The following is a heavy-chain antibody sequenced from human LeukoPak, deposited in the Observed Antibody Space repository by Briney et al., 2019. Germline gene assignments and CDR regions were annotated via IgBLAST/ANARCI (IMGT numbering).Heavy chain of an antibody. Sequence: ASVKVSCKASGYTFTSYGISWVRQAPGQGLEWMGWISAYNGNTNYAQKLQGRVMMTTDTSTSTASMELRSLRSDDTAVYYCARNRDIAVAGIDYWGQGTLVTVSS. CDR3: ARNRDIAVAGIDY. CDR2: ISAYNGNT. D-gene: IGHD6-19*01. CDR1: GYTFTSYG. J-gene: IGHJ4*02. V-gene: IGHV1-18*01.